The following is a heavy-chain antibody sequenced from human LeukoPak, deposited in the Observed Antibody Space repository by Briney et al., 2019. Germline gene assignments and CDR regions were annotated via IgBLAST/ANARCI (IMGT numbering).Heavy chain of an antibody. CDR2: ISGSETI. J-gene: IGHJ5*02. V-gene: IGHV4-4*07. CDR3: ARDSGTTGEVKFDP. D-gene: IGHD3-10*01. Sequence: PSETLSLTCIVSGGSINSYWSWIRQPAGKGLEWIGRISGSETITYNPALQSRLTISIDTSKNQFSLKLMSVTAADTAVYYCARDSGTTGEVKFDPWGQGILVTVSS. CDR1: GGSINSY.